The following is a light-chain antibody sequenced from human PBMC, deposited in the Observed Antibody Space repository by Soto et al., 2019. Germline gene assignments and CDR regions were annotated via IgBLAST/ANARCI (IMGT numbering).Light chain of an antibody. V-gene: IGLV2-14*01. CDR1: SSDVGAYDY. CDR3: SLYTSSDTPYV. Sequence: QSALTQPASLSGSPGQSITISCTGTSSDVGAYDYVSWYQQHPDKAPKLIIFVVSNRPSGVSNRFSGSKSGNTASLTISGLQAEDEADYYCSLYTSSDTPYVFGTGTKVNVL. J-gene: IGLJ1*01. CDR2: VVS.